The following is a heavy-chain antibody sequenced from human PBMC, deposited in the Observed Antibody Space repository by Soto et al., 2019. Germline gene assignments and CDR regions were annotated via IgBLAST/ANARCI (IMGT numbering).Heavy chain of an antibody. CDR3: ARGPSHGAFDI. J-gene: IGHJ3*02. Sequence: QVQLVESGGDVVQPGRSLRLSCAASGSTFSSYDIHWVRQAPGKGLEWVAHISPDGSNAYYADSVKGRFTVSRDNAKNTVYLQMNSLRAEDAAVYYCARGPSHGAFDIWGQGTMVTGSS. V-gene: IGHV3-30-3*01. CDR2: ISPDGSNA. CDR1: GSTFSSYD.